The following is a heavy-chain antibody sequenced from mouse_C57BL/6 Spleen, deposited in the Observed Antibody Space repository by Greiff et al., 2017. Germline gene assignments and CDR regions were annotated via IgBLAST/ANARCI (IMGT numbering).Heavy chain of an antibody. V-gene: IGHV1-76*01. Sequence: VQRVESGAELVRPGASVKLSCKASGYTFTDYYINWVKQRPGQGLEWIARIYPGSGNTYYNEKFKGKATLTAEKSSSTAYMQLSSLTSEDSAVYFCARRDDDYAMDYWGQGTSVTVSS. CDR1: GYTFTDYY. CDR3: ARRDDDYAMDY. D-gene: IGHD2-14*01. CDR2: IYPGSGNT. J-gene: IGHJ4*01.